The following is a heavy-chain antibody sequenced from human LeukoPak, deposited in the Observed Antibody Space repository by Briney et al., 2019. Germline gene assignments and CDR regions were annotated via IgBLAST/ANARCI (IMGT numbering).Heavy chain of an antibody. CDR2: IYSGGST. CDR3: AKSLALLVVTSVDY. V-gene: IGHV3-53*01. Sequence: GGSLRLSCAASGFTVSSNYMSWVRQAPGKGLEWVSVIYSGGSTYYADSVRGRFTISRDNSKNNLYLQMNSLRAEDTAVYYCAKSLALLVVTSVDYWGLGTLVTVSS. J-gene: IGHJ4*02. CDR1: GFTVSSNY. D-gene: IGHD3-22*01.